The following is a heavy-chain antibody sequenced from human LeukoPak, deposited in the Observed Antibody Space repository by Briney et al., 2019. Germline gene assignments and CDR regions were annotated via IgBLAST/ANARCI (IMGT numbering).Heavy chain of an antibody. J-gene: IGHJ4*02. CDR3: ATSPGGSYYGGIDY. Sequence: ASVKVSCKASGYTFTGYYMHWVRQAPGQGLEWMGWINPNSGGTNYAQKFQGRVTMTRDTSISTAYMELSRLRSDDTAVYYCATSPGGSYYGGIDYWGQGTLVTVSS. CDR1: GYTFTGYY. V-gene: IGHV1-2*02. CDR2: INPNSGGT. D-gene: IGHD1-26*01.